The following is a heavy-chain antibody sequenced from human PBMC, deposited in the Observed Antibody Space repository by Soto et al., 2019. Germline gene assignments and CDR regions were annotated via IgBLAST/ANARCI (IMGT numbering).Heavy chain of an antibody. CDR3: ARLQYTVVTPIDL. Sequence: PSETLSLTCAVSGYSISSGYYWGWIRQPPGKGLEWIGSIYHSGSAYHHPSLKSRVTLSVDTSKNQFSLGLTSVTAADTAMYYCARLQYTVVTPIDLWGQGTMVTVSS. CDR2: IYHSGSA. J-gene: IGHJ3*01. CDR1: GYSISSGYY. D-gene: IGHD2-21*02. V-gene: IGHV4-38-2*01.